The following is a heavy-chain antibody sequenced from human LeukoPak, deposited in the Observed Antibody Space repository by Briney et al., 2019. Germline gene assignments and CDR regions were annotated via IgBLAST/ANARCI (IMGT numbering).Heavy chain of an antibody. D-gene: IGHD3-9*01. V-gene: IGHV3-7*01. J-gene: IGHJ4*02. CDR1: GFTFSSYW. CDR2: IKQDGSEK. Sequence: PGGSLRLSCAASGFTFSSYWMSWVRQAPGKGLEWVANIKQDGSEKYYVDSVKGRFTISRDNAKNSLYLQMNSLRAEDTAVYYCARDPEWHDILTGYYGYWGQRTLVTVSS. CDR3: ARDPEWHDILTGYYGY.